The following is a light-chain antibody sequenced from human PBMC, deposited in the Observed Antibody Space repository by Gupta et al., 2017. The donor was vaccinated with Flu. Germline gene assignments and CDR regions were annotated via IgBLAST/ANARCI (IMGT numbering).Light chain of an antibody. Sequence: EIVLTQSPGTLSVSPGDTVTLSCRASQRLSDTYLAWYHQKPGQAPRLLIYASSTRATDIPDRFSGSGSGTDFSLTISGLGPEDFGVYYGQQYDRAPLTFGGGTTVE. CDR2: ASS. J-gene: IGKJ4*01. V-gene: IGKV3-20*01. CDR1: QRLSDTY. CDR3: QQYDRAPLT.